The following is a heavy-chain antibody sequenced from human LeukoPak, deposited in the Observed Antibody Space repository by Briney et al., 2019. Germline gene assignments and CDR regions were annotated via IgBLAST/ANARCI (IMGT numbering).Heavy chain of an antibody. CDR2: IYPGDSDT. Sequence: GEALKISCKGSGYSFTSYWIGWVRQMPGKGLEGRGIIYPGDSDTRYSPAFQGQVTISADKSISTAYLQWSSLKASDTAMYYCARRSSSWYGFDYWGQGTLVTVSS. CDR1: GYSFTSYW. V-gene: IGHV5-51*01. D-gene: IGHD6-13*01. J-gene: IGHJ4*02. CDR3: ARRSSSWYGFDY.